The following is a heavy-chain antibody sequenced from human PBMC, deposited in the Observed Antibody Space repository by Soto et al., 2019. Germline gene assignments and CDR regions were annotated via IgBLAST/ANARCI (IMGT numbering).Heavy chain of an antibody. V-gene: IGHV4-34*01. CDR2: INHSGST. CDR3: ARATEMYYYGMDG. CDR1: GGSFSGYY. J-gene: IGHJ6*02. Sequence: SETLSLTCAVYGGSFSGYYWSWIRQPPGKGLEWIGEINHSGSTNYNPSLKSRVTISVDTSKNQFSLKLSSVTAADTAVYYCARATEMYYYGMDGWGQGTTVTVSS. D-gene: IGHD1-26*01.